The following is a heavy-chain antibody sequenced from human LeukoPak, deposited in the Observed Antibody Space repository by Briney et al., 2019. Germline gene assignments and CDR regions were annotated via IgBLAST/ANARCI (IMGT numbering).Heavy chain of an antibody. CDR2: IYSGGST. Sequence: GGSLRLSCAASGFTVSSNYMSWVRQAPGKGLEWVSVIYSGGSTLYADSVKGRFTISRDNAKNSLYVQMNSLRAEDTALYYCARGQGDFWSGSYYYYYMDVWGKGTTVTVSS. CDR1: GFTVSSNY. V-gene: IGHV3-66*01. J-gene: IGHJ6*03. CDR3: ARGQGDFWSGSYYYYYMDV. D-gene: IGHD3-3*01.